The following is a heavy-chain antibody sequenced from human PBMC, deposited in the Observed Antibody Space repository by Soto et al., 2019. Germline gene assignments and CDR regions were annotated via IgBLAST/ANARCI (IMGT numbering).Heavy chain of an antibody. CDR1: GGSISSYY. D-gene: IGHD4-4*01. V-gene: IGHV4-59*08. CDR2: IHSSGST. J-gene: IGHJ6*03. CDR3: AGLTVTYYYYYYMDA. Sequence: SETLSLTCTVSGGSISSYYWSWIRQPPGKGLEWIGYIHSSGSTNYNPSLKSRVTISVDASKSQFSLNLSSVTAADTAVYYCAGLTVTYYYYYYMDAWDKGTTVTVSS.